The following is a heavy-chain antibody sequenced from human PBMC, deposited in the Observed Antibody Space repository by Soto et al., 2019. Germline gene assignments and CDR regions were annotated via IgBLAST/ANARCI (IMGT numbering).Heavy chain of an antibody. D-gene: IGHD5-12*01. Sequence: QVQLVESGGGLVKPGGSLRLSCAASGFTFSDYYMSWIRQAPGKGLEWVSYISSSSSYTNYADSVKGRFTISRDNAKNSLYLQMNSLRAEDSAVYYCERGRGGSGYDFFSYYFDYWGQGTLVTVSS. CDR3: ERGRGGSGYDFFSYYFDY. CDR1: GFTFSDYY. J-gene: IGHJ4*02. CDR2: ISSSSSYT. V-gene: IGHV3-11*05.